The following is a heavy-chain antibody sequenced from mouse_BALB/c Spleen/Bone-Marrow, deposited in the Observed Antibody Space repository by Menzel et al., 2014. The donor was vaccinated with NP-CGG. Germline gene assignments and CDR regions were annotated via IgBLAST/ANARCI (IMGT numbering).Heavy chain of an antibody. J-gene: IGHJ3*01. V-gene: IGHV14-3*02. CDR1: GFNIKDTY. D-gene: IGHD1-1*01. CDR3: ASYYYGSSLFAY. Sequence: VQLQQPGAEPVKPGASVKLSCTASGFNIKDTYMHWVKQRPEQGLEWIGRIDPANGNTKYDPKFQGKATITADTSSNTAYLQLSSLTSEDTAVYYCASYYYGSSLFAYWGQGTLVTVSA. CDR2: IDPANGNT.